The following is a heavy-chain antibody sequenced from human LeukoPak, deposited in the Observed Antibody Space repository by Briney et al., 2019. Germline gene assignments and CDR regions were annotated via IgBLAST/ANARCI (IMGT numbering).Heavy chain of an antibody. Sequence: ASVTVSCKASGYTFTAFLMHWVRQAPGQGLEWMGWINPNSGGTNYAQKFQGRVTMTRDTSISTAYMELSRLRSDDTAVYYCARAQLGLDYWGQGTLVTVSS. CDR3: ARAQLGLDY. D-gene: IGHD1-26*01. J-gene: IGHJ4*02. CDR1: GYTFTAFL. V-gene: IGHV1-2*02. CDR2: INPNSGGT.